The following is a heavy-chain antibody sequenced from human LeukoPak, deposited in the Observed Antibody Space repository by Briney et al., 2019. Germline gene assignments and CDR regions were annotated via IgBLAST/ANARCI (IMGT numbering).Heavy chain of an antibody. CDR2: IKAKAHGGTI. J-gene: IGHJ4*02. CDR3: ATDGVGVEGATYDN. CDR1: GFTFINAW. V-gene: IGHV3-15*01. Sequence: GGSLRLSCAASGFTFINAWMAWVRQAPGKGLEWVGRIKAKAHGGTIEYAAPVKGRFTISRDDSKNTLYLQMNSLKTEDTAVYYCATDGVGVEGATYDNWGQGTLVSVSS. D-gene: IGHD1-26*01.